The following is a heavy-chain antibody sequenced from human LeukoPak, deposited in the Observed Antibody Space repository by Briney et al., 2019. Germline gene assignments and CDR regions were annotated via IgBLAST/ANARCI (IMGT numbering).Heavy chain of an antibody. CDR2: ISSDGSNK. V-gene: IGHV3-30*03. CDR3: ARDRVDTAMVGVLDY. J-gene: IGHJ4*02. Sequence: PGGSLRLSCAASGFTFRNYGVHWVRQAPGKGLEWVAAISSDGSNKYYADSVKGRFTISRDNSKNTLYLQMNSLRAEDTAVYYCARDRVDTAMVGVLDYWGQGTLVTVSS. CDR1: GFTFRNYG. D-gene: IGHD5-18*01.